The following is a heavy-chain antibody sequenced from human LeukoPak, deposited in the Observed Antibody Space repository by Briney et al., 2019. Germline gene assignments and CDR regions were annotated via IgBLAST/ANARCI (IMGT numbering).Heavy chain of an antibody. V-gene: IGHV4-4*02. CDR1: GGSISSSNW. J-gene: IGHJ6*04. Sequence: SETLSLTCAVSGGSISSSNWWSWVRQPPGKGLEWIGEIYHSGSTNYNPSLKGRVTISVDKSKNQFSLKLSSVTAADTAVYYCARDLRDCSGGSCYGGGMDVWGKGATVTVSS. D-gene: IGHD2-15*01. CDR2: IYHSGST. CDR3: ARDLRDCSGGSCYGGGMDV.